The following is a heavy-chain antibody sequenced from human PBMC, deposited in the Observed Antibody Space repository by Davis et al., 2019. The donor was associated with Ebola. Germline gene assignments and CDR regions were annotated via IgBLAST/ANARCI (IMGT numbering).Heavy chain of an antibody. CDR2: IYYSGST. CDR3: ARGIEVDY. J-gene: IGHJ4*02. CDR1: GGSFSGYY. Sequence: SETLSLTCAVYGGSFSGYYWSWIRQPPGKGLGWIGIIYYSGSTYYNPSLKSRVTISVDTSKNQFSLKLSSVTAADTAVYYCARGIEVDYWGQGTLVTVSS. V-gene: IGHV4-34*01.